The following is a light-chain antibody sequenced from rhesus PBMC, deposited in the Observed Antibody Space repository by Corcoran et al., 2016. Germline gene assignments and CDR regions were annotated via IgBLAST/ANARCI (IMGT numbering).Light chain of an antibody. CDR2: QVS. V-gene: IGKV2-65*01. CDR3: GQGTNVPYS. Sequence: DVVMTQSPLSLPITPGQPASISCRSSQSLVHSNGNTYLSWYQQKPGQPPRRLIYQVSNRDSGVPDRFSGSGAGTVFTLQVSRVEAEDFVVYYCGQGTNVPYSFGQGTKVEIK. CDR1: QSLVHSNGNTY. J-gene: IGKJ2*01.